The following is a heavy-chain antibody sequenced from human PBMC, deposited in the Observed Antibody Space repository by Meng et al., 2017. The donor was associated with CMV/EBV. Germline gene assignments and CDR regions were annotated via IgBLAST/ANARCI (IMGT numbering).Heavy chain of an antibody. Sequence: GESLKISCAASGFTFSSYWMHWVRQAPGKGPVWVSRINSDGSSTSYADSVKGRFTISRDNAKNTLYLQMNSLRAEDTAVYYCARDYVGGQGTLVTVSS. CDR3: ARDYV. J-gene: IGHJ4*02. V-gene: IGHV3-74*01. D-gene: IGHD3-10*02. CDR2: INSDGSST. CDR1: GFTFSSYW.